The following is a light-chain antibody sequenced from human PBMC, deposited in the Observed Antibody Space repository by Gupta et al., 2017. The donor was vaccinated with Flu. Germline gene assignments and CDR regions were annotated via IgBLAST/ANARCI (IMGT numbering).Light chain of an antibody. CDR2: QDT. CDR3: QSTDSSGNVV. J-gene: IGLJ2*01. Sequence: SYELTQPPSVSVAPGQTARITCSGDVLPRQYGYWYHQKPGQAPVLVIYQDTERPSGIPERFSGSNSGTTVTLTISGVQAEDEADYYCQSTDSSGNVVFGGGTKLTVL. CDR1: VLPRQY. V-gene: IGLV3-25*02.